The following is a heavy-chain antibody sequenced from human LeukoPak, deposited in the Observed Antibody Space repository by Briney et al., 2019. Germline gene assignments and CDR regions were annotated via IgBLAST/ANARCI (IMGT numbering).Heavy chain of an antibody. CDR3: ARINYRAFSI. D-gene: IGHD4-11*01. CDR2: IYGDGST. J-gene: IGHJ3*02. CDR1: AFTVSTNY. V-gene: IGHV3-66*01. Sequence: GGSLRLSCVASAFTVSTNYMIWVRQAPGKGLEWVSLIYGDGSTYYADSVKGRITISRDNSKNTVFLQMNSLRAEDTALYYCARINYRAFSIWGQGTMVTVSS.